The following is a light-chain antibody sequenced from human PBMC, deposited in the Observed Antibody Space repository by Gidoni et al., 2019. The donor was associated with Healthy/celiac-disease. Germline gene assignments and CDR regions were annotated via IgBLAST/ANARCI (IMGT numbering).Light chain of an antibody. V-gene: IGKV3-20*01. Sequence: EIVLTQSPGTLSLSPGERATLSCRARQSVSSSYLAWYQQKPGQAPRLLIYGASSRAPGIPDRFSGSGSGTDFTLTISRLEPEDFAVYYCQQYGSSQPFGQGTKVEIK. CDR1: QSVSSSY. CDR3: QQYGSSQP. CDR2: GAS. J-gene: IGKJ1*01.